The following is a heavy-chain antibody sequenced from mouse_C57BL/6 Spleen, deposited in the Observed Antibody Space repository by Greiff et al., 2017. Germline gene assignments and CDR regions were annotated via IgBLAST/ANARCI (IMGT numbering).Heavy chain of an antibody. CDR2: IDPSDSYT. CDR3: ARLNYYGSSYFYG. D-gene: IGHD1-1*01. V-gene: IGHV1-69*01. J-gene: IGHJ2*01. CDR1: GYTFTSYW. Sequence: QVQLKQPGAELVMPGASVKLSCKASGYTFTSYWMHWVKQRPGQGLEWFGEIDPSDSYTNYNQKFKGKSTLTVDKSSSTAYMQLSSLTSEDSAVYYCARLNYYGSSYFYGWGQGTTLTVSS.